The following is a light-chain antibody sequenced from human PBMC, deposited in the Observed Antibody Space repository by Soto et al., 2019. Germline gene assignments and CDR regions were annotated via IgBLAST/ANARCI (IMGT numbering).Light chain of an antibody. V-gene: IGKV3-20*01. Sequence: EIVLTQSPGTLSLSPGERANLSCRASQSVTSGDLAWYQQKPGQAPRLLMYGASRRITGVPDRFSGSGSGTDFTLTISRLQPEDFAVYYCQQYGNFPRTFGQGTKVEIK. CDR1: QSVTSGD. J-gene: IGKJ1*01. CDR2: GAS. CDR3: QQYGNFPRT.